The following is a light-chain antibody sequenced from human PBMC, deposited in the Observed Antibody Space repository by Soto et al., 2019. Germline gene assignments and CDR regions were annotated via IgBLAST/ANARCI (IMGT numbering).Light chain of an antibody. CDR1: QSVSSY. Sequence: EIVLTQSPATLSLSPGERATLSCRASQSVSSYLAWYQQKPGQAPRLLIYDASNRATGIPARFSSSGSWTDFTLTISSLEPEDFAVYYCQQRSNWPRFTFGPGTKVDIK. CDR3: QQRSNWPRFT. V-gene: IGKV3-11*01. CDR2: DAS. J-gene: IGKJ3*01.